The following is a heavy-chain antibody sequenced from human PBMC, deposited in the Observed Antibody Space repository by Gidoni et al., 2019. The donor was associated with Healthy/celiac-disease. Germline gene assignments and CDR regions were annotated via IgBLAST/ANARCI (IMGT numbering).Heavy chain of an antibody. CDR2: IYTSGST. CDR3: ARSGSSWYGVDY. V-gene: IGHV4-61*02. Sequence: QVQLQESGPGLVKPSQTLSLTCTVSGGSISSGSYYWSWIRQPAGKGLEWIGRIYTSGSTNYNPSLKSRVTISVDTSKNQFSLKLSSVTAADTAVYYCARSGSSWYGVDYWGQGTLVTVSS. CDR1: GGSISSGSYY. J-gene: IGHJ4*02. D-gene: IGHD6-13*01.